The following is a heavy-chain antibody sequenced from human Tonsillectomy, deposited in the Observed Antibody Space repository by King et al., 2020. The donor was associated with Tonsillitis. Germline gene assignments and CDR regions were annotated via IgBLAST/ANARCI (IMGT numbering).Heavy chain of an antibody. J-gene: IGHJ6*02. CDR2: IRFDGGEK. D-gene: IGHD3-10*01. V-gene: IGHV3-30*02. Sequence: VQLVESGGGVVQPGGSLRLSCAASGFTFSSYGIHWVRQAPGKGLEWVAFIRFDGGEKYYTDSVKGRFNISRDNSKNTLYLEMNSLRTEDTAMYYCAKMLVRGSGNYYNRYSYYDRDVWGQGTTVTVSS. CDR1: GFTFSSYG. CDR3: AKMLVRGSGNYYNRYSYYDRDV.